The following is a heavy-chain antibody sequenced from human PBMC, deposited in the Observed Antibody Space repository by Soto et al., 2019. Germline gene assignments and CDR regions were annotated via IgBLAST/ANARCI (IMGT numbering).Heavy chain of an antibody. V-gene: IGHV5-51*01. CDR1: GYSFTSYW. J-gene: IGHJ6*02. Sequence: GESLKISCKGSGYSFTSYWIGWVRQMPGKGLEWMGIIYPGDSDTRYSPSFQGQVTISADKSISTAYLQWSSLKASDTAMYYCARLDIVAYQYYYGMDVWGQGTTVTVSS. CDR2: IYPGDSDT. D-gene: IGHD5-12*01. CDR3: ARLDIVAYQYYYGMDV.